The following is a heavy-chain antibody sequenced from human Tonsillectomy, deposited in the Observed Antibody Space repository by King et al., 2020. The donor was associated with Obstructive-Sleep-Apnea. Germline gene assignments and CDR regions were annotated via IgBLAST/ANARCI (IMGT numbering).Heavy chain of an antibody. J-gene: IGHJ6*02. CDR2: IIPILGIA. Sequence: QLVQSGAEVKKPGSSVKVSCKASGGTFSSYAISWVRQAPGQGLEWMGGIIPILGIANYAQKFQGRVTITADKSTSTAYMELSSLRSEDTAVYYCARAGVRGLIFGDYCYYYGMDVWGQGTTVTVSS. CDR1: GGTFSSYA. V-gene: IGHV1-69*10. D-gene: IGHD3-10*01. CDR3: ARAGVRGLIFGDYCYYYGMDV.